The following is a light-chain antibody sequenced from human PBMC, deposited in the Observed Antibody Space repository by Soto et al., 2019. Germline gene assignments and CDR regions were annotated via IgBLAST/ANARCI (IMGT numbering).Light chain of an antibody. Sequence: EIVLTQSPDTLSVSPGERATLSCRASQSVNTYVSWFRQKPGQAPRLLIYDASNRATGIPARISGSGSGIDFTLTISSLGPEDFAVYYCQQRSNWPITFGQGTRLEIK. J-gene: IGKJ5*01. V-gene: IGKV3-11*01. CDR2: DAS. CDR1: QSVNTY. CDR3: QQRSNWPIT.